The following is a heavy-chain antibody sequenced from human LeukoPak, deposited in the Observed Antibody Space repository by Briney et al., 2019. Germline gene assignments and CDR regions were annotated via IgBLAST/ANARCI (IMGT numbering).Heavy chain of an antibody. Sequence: GGSLRLSCVESGFTFRSPWMAWLRQAPEKGLEWVANINEDGSQKYYLGSVTGRFTISRDNAKNSLYLQMNSLSAEDTAMYYCARGCGSASCPYYFESWGQGTLVPVSS. CDR3: ARGCGSASCPYYFES. V-gene: IGHV3-7*03. CDR1: GFTFRSPW. CDR2: INEDGSQK. J-gene: IGHJ4*02. D-gene: IGHD2-2*01.